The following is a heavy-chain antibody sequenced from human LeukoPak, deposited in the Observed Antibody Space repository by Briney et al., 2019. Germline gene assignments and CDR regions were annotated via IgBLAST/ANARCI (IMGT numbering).Heavy chain of an antibody. CDR3: ARVNQLPRAFDY. CDR2: INHSGST. V-gene: IGHV4-34*01. D-gene: IGHD2-2*01. J-gene: IGHJ4*02. CDR1: GGSFSGYY. Sequence: SETLSLTCAVYGGSFSGYYWSWIRQPPGKGLEWIGEINHSGSTNYNPSLKSRVTISVDTSKNQFSLKLSSVTAADTAVCYCARVNQLPRAFDYWGQGTLVTVSS.